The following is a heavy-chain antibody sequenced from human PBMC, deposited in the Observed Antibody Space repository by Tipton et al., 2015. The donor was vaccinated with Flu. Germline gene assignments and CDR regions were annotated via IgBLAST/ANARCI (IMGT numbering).Heavy chain of an antibody. V-gene: IGHV3-11*01. CDR1: GFTFSDDY. D-gene: IGHD3-3*01. CDR2: ISSSGDTI. Sequence: SLRLSCAASGFTFSDDYMSWIRQAPGKGLEWVSHISSSGDTINYADSVKGRFTISRDNAKKSLYLQMNSLRAEDTAVYYCARDHPPSITVLGEITDYFGMDVWGQGP. CDR3: ARDHPPSITVLGEITDYFGMDV. J-gene: IGHJ6*02.